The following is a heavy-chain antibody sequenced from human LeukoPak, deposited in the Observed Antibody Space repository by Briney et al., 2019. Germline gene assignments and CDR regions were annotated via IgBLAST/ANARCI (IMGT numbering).Heavy chain of an antibody. CDR1: GGTFSTYA. Sequence: ASVKVSCKASGGTFSTYAISWVRQAPGQGLEWMGWINTYNGNTNYAQKLQGRVTMTTDTSTSTTYMELRSLRSDDTAVYYCARDELGIADRLGYWGQGTLVTVSS. CDR2: INTYNGNT. D-gene: IGHD6-13*01. CDR3: ARDELGIADRLGY. V-gene: IGHV1-18*01. J-gene: IGHJ4*02.